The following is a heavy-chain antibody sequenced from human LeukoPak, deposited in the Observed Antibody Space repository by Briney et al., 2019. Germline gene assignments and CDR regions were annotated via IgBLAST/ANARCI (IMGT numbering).Heavy chain of an antibody. CDR1: GVSISSSEW. J-gene: IGHJ4*02. Sequence: PSGTLSLTCAVSGVSISSSEWRIWVRQPPGPGLEWIGEIHRDGRTRYNPSLKSRVTMSMDYSKNQFSLNVTSVTAADTAIYYCGKTDIYFNPIDYWGPGSLVTVSS. CDR2: IHRDGRT. CDR3: GKTDIYFNPIDY. D-gene: IGHD3-9*01. V-gene: IGHV4-4*02.